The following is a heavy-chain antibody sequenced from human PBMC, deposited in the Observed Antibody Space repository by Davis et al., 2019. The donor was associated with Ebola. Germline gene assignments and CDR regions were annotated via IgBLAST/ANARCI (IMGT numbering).Heavy chain of an antibody. D-gene: IGHD1-26*01. CDR2: IIPILGIA. V-gene: IGHV1-69*04. J-gene: IGHJ5*02. CDR1: GGTFSSYA. Sequence: SVKVSCKASGGTFSSYAISWVRQAPGQGLEWMGRIIPILGIANYAQKLQGRVTMTTDTSTSTAYMELRSLRSDDTAVYYCARGGARRVLVRGDWFDPWGQGTLVTVSS. CDR3: ARGGARRVLVRGDWFDP.